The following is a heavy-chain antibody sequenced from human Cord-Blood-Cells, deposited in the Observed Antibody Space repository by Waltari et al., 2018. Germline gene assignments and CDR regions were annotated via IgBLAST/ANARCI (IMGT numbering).Heavy chain of an antibody. Sequence: QVQLQESGPGLVKPSETLSLTCTVSGYSISSGYYWDWIRQPPGKGLEWIGSIYHSGSTYYNPSLKSRVTISVDTSKNQFSLKLSSVTAADTAVYYCARGRVYDIVVVPAAKGAFDIWGQGTMVTVSS. D-gene: IGHD2-2*01. CDR3: ARGRVYDIVVVPAAKGAFDI. CDR2: IYHSGST. V-gene: IGHV4-38-2*02. CDR1: GYSISSGYY. J-gene: IGHJ3*02.